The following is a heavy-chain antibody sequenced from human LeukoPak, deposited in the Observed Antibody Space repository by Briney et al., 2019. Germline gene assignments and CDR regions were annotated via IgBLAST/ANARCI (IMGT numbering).Heavy chain of an antibody. Sequence: ASVKVSCKASGYTFTSYYMHWVRQAPGQGLEWMGIINPSGGSTSYAQKFQGRVTMTRDTSISTAYMELSSLRSEDTAVYYCARLYTHYDSSGYYYEDYWGQGTLVTVSS. CDR1: GYTFTSYY. CDR2: INPSGGST. D-gene: IGHD3-22*01. V-gene: IGHV1-46*01. J-gene: IGHJ4*02. CDR3: ARLYTHYDSSGYYYEDY.